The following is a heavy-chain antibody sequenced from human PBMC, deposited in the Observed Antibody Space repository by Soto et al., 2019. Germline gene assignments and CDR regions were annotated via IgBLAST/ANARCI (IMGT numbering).Heavy chain of an antibody. Sequence: ERLGRSCAVSGGSVSIGSFDWRWNQQPPGKGLEWIGSIYFNGKTDYNPSLQSRVTVSVDTSETQFSRKLSSVTAADTAVYYCERDRGSGSKNNWFDPWSQGTLVTVYS. CDR1: GGSVSIGSFD. CDR2: IYFNGKT. CDR3: ERDRGSGSKNNWFDP. V-gene: IGHV4-61*01. J-gene: IGHJ5*02. D-gene: IGHD1-1*01.